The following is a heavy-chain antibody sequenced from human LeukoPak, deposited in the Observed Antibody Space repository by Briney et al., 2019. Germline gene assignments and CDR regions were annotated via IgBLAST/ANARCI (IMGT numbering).Heavy chain of an antibody. CDR2: INTKTGKA. CDR3: ARVDVVTTVFDY. Sequence: ASVKVSCKASGYTFTTYTMNWVRQAPGQGLERMGWINTKTGKATYAQGFAGRSVFSLDSSVNTAYLQINSLKTEDTAVYYCARVDVVTTVFDYWGQGTLVTVSS. CDR1: GYTFTTYT. V-gene: IGHV7-4-1*02. J-gene: IGHJ4*02. D-gene: IGHD2-21*02.